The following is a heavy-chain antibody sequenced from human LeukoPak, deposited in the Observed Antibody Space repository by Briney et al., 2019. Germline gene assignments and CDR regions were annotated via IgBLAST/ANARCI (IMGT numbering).Heavy chain of an antibody. CDR1: GFTFGDYA. D-gene: IGHD4-23*01. J-gene: IGHJ4*02. CDR3: ARAEYGGNAGGF. CDR2: IRAKTYRGTT. V-gene: IGHV3-49*03. Sequence: QPGRSLRLSCTASGFTFGDYAMSWFRQAPGKGLEWVGFIRAKTYRGTTQYAASVKDRFTISRDDSKSIAYLQMNSLKTEDTAVYYCARAEYGGNAGGFWGQGTLVTVSS.